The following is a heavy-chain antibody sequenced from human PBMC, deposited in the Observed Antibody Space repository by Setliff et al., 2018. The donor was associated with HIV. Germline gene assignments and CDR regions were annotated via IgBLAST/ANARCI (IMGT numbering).Heavy chain of an antibody. CDR1: GFIFSNYR. J-gene: IGHJ6*03. CDR2: ISSSSTYT. CDR3: ARAGVVEGYYYYYYMDV. V-gene: IGHV3-21*01. D-gene: IGHD2-15*01. Sequence: PGGSLRLSCAASGFIFSNYRMNWVRQAPGKGPEWVSSISSSSTYTFYADSVKGRFTISRDNAKNSLYLQMNSLRAEDTAVYYCARAGVVEGYYYYYYMDVWGKGTTVTVSS.